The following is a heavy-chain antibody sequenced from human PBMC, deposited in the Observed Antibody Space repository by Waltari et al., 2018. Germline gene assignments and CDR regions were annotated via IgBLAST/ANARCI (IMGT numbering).Heavy chain of an antibody. CDR3: AKEWRGDGGSWSPGAFDS. CDR1: GYTFSKYA. D-gene: IGHD6-13*01. CDR2: IHTSTGKP. Sequence: QVQVVQSGSELKNPGASVKVSCKASGYTFSKYAMNWVRQAPGQGLEWMGWIHTSTGKPTYAPGVTERFVFSVDTSVSTAYLQISSLKAEDSAVYYCAKEWRGDGGSWSPGAFDSWGQGTLVTVSS. V-gene: IGHV7-4-1*01. J-gene: IGHJ4*02.